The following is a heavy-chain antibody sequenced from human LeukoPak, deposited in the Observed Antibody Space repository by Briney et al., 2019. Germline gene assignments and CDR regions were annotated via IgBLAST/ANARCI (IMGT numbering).Heavy chain of an antibody. CDR1: GGTFSSYT. D-gene: IGHD2-15*01. CDR2: IIPILGIA. V-gene: IGHV1-69*04. CDR3: ARDQRTRYCSGGSCYSDWFDP. Sequence: GASVKVSCKASGGTFSSYTISWVRQAPGQGLEWMGRIIPILGIANYAQKFQGRVTITADKSTSTAYMELGSLRSEDTAVYYCARDQRTRYCSGGSCYSDWFDPWGQGTLVTVSS. J-gene: IGHJ5*02.